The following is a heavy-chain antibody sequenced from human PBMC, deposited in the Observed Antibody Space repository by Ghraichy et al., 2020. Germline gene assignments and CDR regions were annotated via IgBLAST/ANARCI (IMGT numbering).Heavy chain of an antibody. Sequence: SETLSLTCTVSGGSVSSGSYYWSWIRQPPGKGLEWIGYIYYSGSTNYNPSLKSRVTISVDTSKNQFSLKLSSVTAADTAVYYCARVGGYSSGWRSFGPSARFDCWGQGTLVTVSS. CDR1: GGSVSSGSYY. J-gene: IGHJ5*01. CDR3: ARVGGYSSGWRSFGPSARFDC. CDR2: IYYSGST. D-gene: IGHD6-19*01. V-gene: IGHV4-61*01.